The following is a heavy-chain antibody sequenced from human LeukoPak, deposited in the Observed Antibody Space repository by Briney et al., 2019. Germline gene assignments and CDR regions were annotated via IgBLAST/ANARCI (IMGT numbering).Heavy chain of an antibody. J-gene: IGHJ4*02. CDR3: VKDSGWFHFDS. CDR2: IKEDGSSQ. Sequence: GGSLRLSCVASGFTFSHSWMTWVRQAPGKGLEWVGHIKEDGSSQNYADSVKGRFTISRDNAKSSLHLQMSGLRAEDTAMYYCVKDSGWFHFDSWGQGTLVTVSS. CDR1: GFTFSHSW. D-gene: IGHD6-19*01. V-gene: IGHV3-7*03.